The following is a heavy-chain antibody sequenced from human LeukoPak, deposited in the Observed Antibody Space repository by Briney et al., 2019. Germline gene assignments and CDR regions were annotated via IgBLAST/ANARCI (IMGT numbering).Heavy chain of an antibody. J-gene: IGHJ4*02. CDR1: GFTVSSNY. CDR2: IYSGGST. D-gene: IGHD4-11*01. Sequence: GGSLRLSCAASGFTVSSNYMSWVRRAPGKGLEWVSVIYSGGSTYYADSVKGRFTISRDNSKNTLYLQMNSLRAEDTAVYYCARDLGYSNYPSPFDYWGQGTLVTVSS. V-gene: IGHV3-66*02. CDR3: ARDLGYSNYPSPFDY.